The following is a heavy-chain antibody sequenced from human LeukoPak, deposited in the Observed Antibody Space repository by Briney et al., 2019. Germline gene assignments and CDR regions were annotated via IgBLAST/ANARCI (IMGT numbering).Heavy chain of an antibody. CDR3: ARILSSSWYEYFHH. D-gene: IGHD6-19*01. CDR2: IIPIFGTA. V-gene: IGHV1-69*05. CDR1: GGTFSNYA. Sequence: SVKVSRKASGGTFSNYAISWVRQAPGQGLEWMGAIIPIFGTANYAQKFQGRVTITTDESTSTAYMELSSLRSEDTAVYYCARILSSSWYEYFHHWGQGTLVTVSS. J-gene: IGHJ1*01.